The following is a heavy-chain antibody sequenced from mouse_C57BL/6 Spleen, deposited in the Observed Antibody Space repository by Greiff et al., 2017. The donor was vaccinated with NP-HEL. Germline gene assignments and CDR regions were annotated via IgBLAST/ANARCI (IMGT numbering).Heavy chain of an antibody. CDR1: GFTFSSYT. CDR3: ARHDYDSYAMDY. V-gene: IGHV5-9*01. D-gene: IGHD2-4*01. Sequence: EVQGVESGGGLVKPGGSLKLSCAASGFTFSSYTMSWVRQTPEKRLEWVATISGGGGNTYYPDSVKGRFTISRDNAKNTLYLQMSSLRSEDTALYDCARHDYDSYAMDYWGQGTSVTVSS. J-gene: IGHJ4*01. CDR2: ISGGGGNT.